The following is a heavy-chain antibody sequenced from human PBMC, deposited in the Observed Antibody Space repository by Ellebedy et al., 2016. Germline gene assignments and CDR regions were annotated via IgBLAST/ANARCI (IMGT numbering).Heavy chain of an antibody. J-gene: IGHJ6*02. CDR1: GGSISSYY. Sequence: SETLSLXXTVSGGSISSYYWSWIRQPPGKGLEWIGYIYYSGSTNYNPSLKSRVTISVDTSKNQFSLKLSSVTAADTAVYYCARVSSSGWYDRDYYYGMDVWGQGTTVTVSS. CDR2: IYYSGST. D-gene: IGHD6-19*01. V-gene: IGHV4-59*01. CDR3: ARVSSSGWYDRDYYYGMDV.